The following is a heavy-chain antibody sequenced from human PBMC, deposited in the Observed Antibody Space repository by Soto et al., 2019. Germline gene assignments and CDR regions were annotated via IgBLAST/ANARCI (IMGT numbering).Heavy chain of an antibody. V-gene: IGHV1-69*13. Sequence: EASVKVSCKASGGTFSSYAISWVRQAPGQGLEWMGGIIPIFGTANYAQKFQGRVTITADESTSTAYMELSSLRSEDTAVYYCARAKGYAHGMDVWGQGTTVTVSS. CDR1: GGTFSSYA. CDR2: IIPIFGTA. J-gene: IGHJ6*02. D-gene: IGHD2-8*01. CDR3: ARAKGYAHGMDV.